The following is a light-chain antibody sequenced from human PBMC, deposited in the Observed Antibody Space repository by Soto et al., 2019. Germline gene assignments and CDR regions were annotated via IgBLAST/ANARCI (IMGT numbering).Light chain of an antibody. J-gene: IGKJ1*01. CDR2: WAS. V-gene: IGKV4-1*01. CDR3: QQYYSSPRT. Sequence: DILLTQSPDSLAVSLGERATINCKSSQSVLYSSKNKNYLAWYQQKPGQPPKLLIYWASTRESGVPDRFSGSGSGTDFTLTISSLQAGDVAVYYCQQYYSSPRTFGQGTKVDI. CDR1: QSVLYSSKNKNY.